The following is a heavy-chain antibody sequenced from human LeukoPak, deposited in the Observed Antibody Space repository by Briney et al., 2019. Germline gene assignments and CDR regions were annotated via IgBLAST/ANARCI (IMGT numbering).Heavy chain of an antibody. D-gene: IGHD3-9*01. J-gene: IGHJ3*02. CDR3: AREDLTDASDI. CDR2: ISSSSSYI. CDR1: GFTFSSYS. Sequence: GGSLRLSCAASGFTFSSYSMNWVRQAPGKGLEWVSSISSSSSYIYYADSVKGRFTISRDNAKNSLYLQMNSLRAEDTAVYYCAREDLTDASDIWGQGTMVTVSS. V-gene: IGHV3-21*01.